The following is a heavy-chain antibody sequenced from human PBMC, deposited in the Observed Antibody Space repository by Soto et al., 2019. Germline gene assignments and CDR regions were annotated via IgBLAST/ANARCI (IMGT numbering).Heavy chain of an antibody. J-gene: IGHJ5*02. CDR2: IYHSGST. Sequence: PSETLSLTCTVSGDSVSTNSYSWGWIRQSPGKGLEWIGTIYHSGSTYYNPSLKSRVTISVDRSKNQFSLKLSSVTAADTAVYYCARVPGPWGQGTLVTVSS. V-gene: IGHV4-30-2*06. CDR1: GDSVSTNSYS. D-gene: IGHD7-27*01. CDR3: ARVPGP.